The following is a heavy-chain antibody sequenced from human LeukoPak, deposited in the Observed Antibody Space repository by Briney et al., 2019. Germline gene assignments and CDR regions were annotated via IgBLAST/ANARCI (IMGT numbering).Heavy chain of an antibody. J-gene: IGHJ3*02. Sequence: GGSLRLSCAASGFTFSSHWMHWVRHAPGKGLVWVSRINGDGSNTTYADSVKGRFTISRDNAKNTLYLQMNSLRAEDTAVYHYARSKSWYSTDAIEIWGQGTMVTVSS. CDR1: GFTFSSHW. CDR3: ARSKSWYSTDAIEI. CDR2: INGDGSNT. D-gene: IGHD2-15*01. V-gene: IGHV3-74*03.